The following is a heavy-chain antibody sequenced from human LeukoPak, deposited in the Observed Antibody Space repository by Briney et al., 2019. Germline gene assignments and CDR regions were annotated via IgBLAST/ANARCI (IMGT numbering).Heavy chain of an antibody. Sequence: SETLSLTCAGYGGSFSGHYWSWIRQPPGKGLEWIGEINHSGSTNYNPSLKSRVTISVDTSKNQFPLKLSSVTAADTGVYYCARGQYRRDYWGQGTLATVSS. J-gene: IGHJ4*02. D-gene: IGHD2-2*01. CDR2: INHSGST. CDR3: ARGQYRRDY. CDR1: GGSFSGHY. V-gene: IGHV4-34*01.